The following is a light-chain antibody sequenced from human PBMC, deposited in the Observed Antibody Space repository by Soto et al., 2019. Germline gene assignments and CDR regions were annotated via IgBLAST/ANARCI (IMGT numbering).Light chain of an antibody. V-gene: IGKV3-20*01. CDR2: GAS. CDR1: QSVDSNY. Sequence: EIVLTQSPGTLSLSPVEEATLSCRASQSVDSNYLAWYQQKPGQTPRLIIYGASFRATGIPDRFSGSGFGTDFTLTISKVEPEDFAVYYCQQYGTPRSVTFGQGTRLEIK. J-gene: IGKJ5*01. CDR3: QQYGTPRSVT.